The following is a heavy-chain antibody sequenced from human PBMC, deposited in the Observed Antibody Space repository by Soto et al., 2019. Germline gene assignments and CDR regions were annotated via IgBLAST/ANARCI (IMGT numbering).Heavy chain of an antibody. CDR1: GFIFSDYW. Sequence: EVQLVESGGGLVQPGGSLRLSCAASGFIFSDYWMHWFRQAPGKGLVWVSRINSDGSTTSYADSVKGRFTISRDNAKNTLYLQINSLRVEDTAVYYCARVAYGYWGVFHYWGQGTLVTVSS. CDR2: INSDGSTT. CDR3: ARVAYGYWGVFHY. J-gene: IGHJ4*02. D-gene: IGHD4-17*01. V-gene: IGHV3-74*01.